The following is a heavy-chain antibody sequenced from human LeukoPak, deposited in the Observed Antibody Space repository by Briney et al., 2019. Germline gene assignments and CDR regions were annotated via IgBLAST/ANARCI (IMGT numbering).Heavy chain of an antibody. D-gene: IGHD3-10*01. CDR1: GFTFSSYW. CDR3: AWDYYGSGSYYNVPWFDP. Sequence: GGSLRLSCAASGFTFSSYWMSWVRQAPGKGLEWVANIKQDGSEKYYVDSVKGRFTISRDNAKNSLYLQMNSLRAEDTAVYYCAWDYYGSGSYYNVPWFDPWGQGTLVTVSS. V-gene: IGHV3-7*04. J-gene: IGHJ5*02. CDR2: IKQDGSEK.